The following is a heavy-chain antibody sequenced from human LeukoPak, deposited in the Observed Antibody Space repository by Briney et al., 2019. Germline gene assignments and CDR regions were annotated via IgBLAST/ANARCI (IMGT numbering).Heavy chain of an antibody. Sequence: SETLSLTCTVSGVSFSSFQWSWIRQSPVRGLEWIGNIHMSGRIDYNPSLKSRVTTSVDTSTSQFSLLLTSASAADTATYFCATSYEAKVAPSDPLGQGIPVTVSS. V-gene: IGHV4-4*08. CDR2: IHMSGRI. CDR1: GVSFSSFQ. D-gene: IGHD3-3*01. CDR3: ATSYEAKVAPSDP. J-gene: IGHJ5*02.